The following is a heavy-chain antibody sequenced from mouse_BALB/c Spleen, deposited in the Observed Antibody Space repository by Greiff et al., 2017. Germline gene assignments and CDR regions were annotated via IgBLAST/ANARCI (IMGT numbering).Heavy chain of an antibody. D-gene: IGHD1-1*01. J-gene: IGHJ1*01. Sequence: EVQLVESGGGLVKPGGSLKLSCAASGFTFSSYAMSWVRQTPEKRLEWVATISSGGSYTYYPDSVKGRFTISRDNAKNTLYLQMSSLRSEDTAMYYCARHGYGGYFDVWGAGTTATVSS. CDR3: ARHGYGGYFDV. CDR1: GFTFSSYA. CDR2: ISSGGSYT. V-gene: IGHV5-9-3*01.